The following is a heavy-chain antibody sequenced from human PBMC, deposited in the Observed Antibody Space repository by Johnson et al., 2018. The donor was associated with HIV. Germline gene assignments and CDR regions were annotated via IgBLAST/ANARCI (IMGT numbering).Heavy chain of an antibody. CDR3: ARVNYDSSGSFDI. D-gene: IGHD3-22*01. V-gene: IGHV3-33*01. J-gene: IGHJ3*02. CDR2: IWYDGSNK. CDR1: GFTFGSYG. Sequence: QVQLVESGGGVVQPGRSLRLSCAASGFTFGSYGMHWVRQAPGKGLEWVAVIWYDGSNKNYSDSVKGRFTISRDNSKNTLYLQMNSLRAEDTAVYYCARVNYDSSGSFDICGQGTMVTVSS.